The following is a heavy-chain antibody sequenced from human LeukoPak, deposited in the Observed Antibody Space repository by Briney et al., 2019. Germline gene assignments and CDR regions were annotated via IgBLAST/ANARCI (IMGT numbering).Heavy chain of an antibody. V-gene: IGHV4-39*01. D-gene: IGHD2-15*01. CDR2: IHSGGTT. CDR1: GGSISSDSYY. CDR3: ARHSRNCSGGYCYLYY. J-gene: IGHJ4*02. Sequence: SETLSLTCAVSGGSISSDSYYWGWIRQPPGKGLEWIGSIHSGGTTYYNPSLKSRVTISVDTSKNQFSLKLTSVTAADAAAYYCARHSRNCSGGYCYLYYWGQGTLVTVPS.